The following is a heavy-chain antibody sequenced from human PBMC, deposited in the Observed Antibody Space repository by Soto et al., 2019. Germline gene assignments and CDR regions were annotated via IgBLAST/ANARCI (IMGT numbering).Heavy chain of an antibody. V-gene: IGHV3-74*01. CDR3: TSETIGLRDI. J-gene: IGHJ4*02. D-gene: IGHD3-3*01. Sequence: MQMVESGGGSVQPGGSLRLSCAASGFPFSHYWMHWVRQTPGKGLVWVSRINPSGTITNYADSVEGRFTISRDNAESALFLQMNSLSAEDTAIYYSTSETIGLRDIWGQGTLVTASS. CDR1: GFPFSHYW. CDR2: INPSGTIT.